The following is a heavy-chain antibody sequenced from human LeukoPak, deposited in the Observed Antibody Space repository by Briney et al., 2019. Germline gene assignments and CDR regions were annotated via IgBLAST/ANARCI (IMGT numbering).Heavy chain of an antibody. J-gene: IGHJ4*02. Sequence: GGSLRLSCAASGFTFNNYSMNWIRQAPGKGLEWVSSISGGGGATYYADSAKGRFTVSRDNAQNTLYLQMNSRRAEDTGVYYCARDYADYVGYFFFDYWGQGTLVTVSS. D-gene: IGHD4-17*01. CDR2: ISGGGGAT. CDR3: ARDYADYVGYFFFDY. V-gene: IGHV3-23*01. CDR1: GFTFNNYS.